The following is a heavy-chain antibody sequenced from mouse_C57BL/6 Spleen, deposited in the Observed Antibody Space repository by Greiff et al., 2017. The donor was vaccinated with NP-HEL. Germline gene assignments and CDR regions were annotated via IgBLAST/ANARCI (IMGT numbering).Heavy chain of an antibody. CDR1: GFSLTSYG. V-gene: IGHV2-2*01. CDR2: IWSGGST. Sequence: QVQLQQSGPGLVQPSQSLSITCTVSGFSLTSYGVHWVRQSPGKGLEWLGVIWSGGSTDYNAAFISRLSISKDNSKSQVFFKMNSLQADDTAIYYCARSTMVTTGGGDAMDYWGQGTSVTVSS. D-gene: IGHD2-2*01. CDR3: ARSTMVTTGGGDAMDY. J-gene: IGHJ4*01.